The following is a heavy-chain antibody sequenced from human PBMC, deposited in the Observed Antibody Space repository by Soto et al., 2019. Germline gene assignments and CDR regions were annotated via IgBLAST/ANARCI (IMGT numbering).Heavy chain of an antibody. CDR1: GYSFTSYW. J-gene: IGHJ4*02. V-gene: IGHV5-10-1*01. Sequence: GESLKISCKGSGYSFTSYWISWVRQMPGKGLEWMGRIDPSDSYTNYSPSFQGHVTISADKSISTAYLQWSSLKASDTAMYYCARRVRYSSGWYYFDYWGQGTLVTVSS. D-gene: IGHD6-19*01. CDR2: IDPSDSYT. CDR3: ARRVRYSSGWYYFDY.